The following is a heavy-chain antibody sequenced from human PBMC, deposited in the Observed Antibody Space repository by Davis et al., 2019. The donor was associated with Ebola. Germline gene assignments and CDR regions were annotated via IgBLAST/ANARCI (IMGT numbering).Heavy chain of an antibody. Sequence: PSETLSLTCAVYGGSFSGYYWSWIRQPPGKGLEWIGEINHSGSTNYNPSLKSRVTISVDTSKNQFSLKLSSVTAADTAVYYCARGGIDYGGNSLGGRPRFRYFQHWGQGTLVTVSS. CDR3: ARGGIDYGGNSLGGRPRFRYFQH. V-gene: IGHV4-34*01. CDR1: GGSFSGYY. J-gene: IGHJ1*01. CDR2: INHSGST. D-gene: IGHD4-23*01.